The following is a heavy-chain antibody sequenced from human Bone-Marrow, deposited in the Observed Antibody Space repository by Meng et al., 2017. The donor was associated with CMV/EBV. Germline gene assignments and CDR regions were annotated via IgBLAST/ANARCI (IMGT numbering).Heavy chain of an antibody. V-gene: IGHV1-69*06. CDR2: IIPIFGTA. CDR1: GGTFSSYA. Sequence: SVKVSCKASGGTFSSYAISWVRQAPGQGLEWMGGIIPIFGTANYAQKFQGRVTITADKSTSTAYMELSSLRSEDTAVYYCATIGEYSSSWYHRLDYWGQGTLVTVSS. CDR3: ATIGEYSSSWYHRLDY. D-gene: IGHD6-13*01. J-gene: IGHJ4*02.